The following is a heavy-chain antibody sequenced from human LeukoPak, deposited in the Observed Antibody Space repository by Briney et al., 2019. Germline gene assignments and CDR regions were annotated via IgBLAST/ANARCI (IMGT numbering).Heavy chain of an antibody. CDR2: ISAYNGNA. D-gene: IGHD6-19*01. CDR3: ARDYSSGWPNFDY. J-gene: IGHJ4*02. Sequence: WASVNVSCKASGYTFTTYGISWVRQAPGQGLEWMGWISAYNGNANYAQKLQGRVTMTTDTSTSTAYMELRSLRSDDTAVYYCARDYSSGWPNFDYWGQGTLVTVSS. CDR1: GYTFTTYG. V-gene: IGHV1-18*01.